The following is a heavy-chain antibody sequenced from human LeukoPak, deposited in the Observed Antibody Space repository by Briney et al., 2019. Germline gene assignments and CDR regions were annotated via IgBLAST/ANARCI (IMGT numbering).Heavy chain of an antibody. Sequence: GGSLRLSCAASGFTFSSYEVIWVRQAPGKGLEWVSYMSSSGTTIHYVDSVKGRFRNSRDNAKNTVYPEMNSLRSEDTAAYYCARSLIPLGMDVWGQGTTVTVSS. D-gene: IGHD2-21*01. J-gene: IGHJ6*02. CDR3: ARSLIPLGMDV. CDR2: MSSSGTTI. CDR1: GFTFSSYE. V-gene: IGHV3-48*03.